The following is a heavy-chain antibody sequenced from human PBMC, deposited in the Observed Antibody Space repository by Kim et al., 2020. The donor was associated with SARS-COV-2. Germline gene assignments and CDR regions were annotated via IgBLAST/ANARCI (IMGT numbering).Heavy chain of an antibody. CDR3: ARHGCTGGVCYFDP. CDR1: GGSISSSDYY. V-gene: IGHV4-39*01. CDR2: IYYTGTT. Sequence: SETLSLTCTVSGGSISSSDYYWGWIRQPPGKGLEWIGSIYYTGTTYYNPSLKSRVTISVDTSKNQFSLKLSYVTDATVYYCARHGCTGGVCYFDPWGQGT. D-gene: IGHD2-8*02. J-gene: IGHJ5*02.